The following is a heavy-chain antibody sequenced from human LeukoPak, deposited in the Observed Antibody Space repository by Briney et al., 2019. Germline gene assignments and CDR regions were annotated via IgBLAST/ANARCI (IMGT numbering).Heavy chain of an antibody. V-gene: IGHV5-51*01. D-gene: IGHD3-9*01. CDR2: ISPGDSDT. J-gene: IGHJ4*02. CDR3: AFTLTGYYPYYFDY. Sequence: GGSLKISCKGSGYIFTNFWVGWVRQEPGKGLEWMGIISPGDSDTRYSPSFQGQVTISAGKSITTAYLQWSSLKASDTAMYYCAFTLTGYYPYYFDYWGQGTLVTVSS. CDR1: GYIFTNFW.